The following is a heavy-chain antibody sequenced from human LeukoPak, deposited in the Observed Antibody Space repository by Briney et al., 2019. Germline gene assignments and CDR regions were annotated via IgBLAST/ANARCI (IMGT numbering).Heavy chain of an antibody. CDR3: ARDGYSSGPGAD. CDR1: GFTFSKAW. J-gene: IGHJ4*02. CDR2: IEEDGSER. Sequence: PGGSLRLSCAASGFTFSKAWMSWVRQAPGKGLEWVAKIEEDGSERYYVDSVKGRFTISRDNAKSSLYLQMNSLRVEDTAVYHCARDGYSSGPGADWGQGTLVIVSS. V-gene: IGHV3-7*04. D-gene: IGHD6-19*01.